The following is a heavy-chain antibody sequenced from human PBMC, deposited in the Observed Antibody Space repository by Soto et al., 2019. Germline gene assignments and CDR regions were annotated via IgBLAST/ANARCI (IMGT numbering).Heavy chain of an antibody. J-gene: IGHJ4*02. CDR2: IYHSAST. CDR3: ATSSIAAAGTGY. Sequence: QVQLQASRPGLVKPSGTLSLTCAVSGGSISSSNWWSWVRQPPGTGLEWIGEIYHSASTNYNPSLKSRVTISVDKSKNQFSLKLSSVTAADTAVYYWATSSIAAAGTGYWGQGTLVTVSS. V-gene: IGHV4-4*02. CDR1: GGSISSSNW. D-gene: IGHD6-13*01.